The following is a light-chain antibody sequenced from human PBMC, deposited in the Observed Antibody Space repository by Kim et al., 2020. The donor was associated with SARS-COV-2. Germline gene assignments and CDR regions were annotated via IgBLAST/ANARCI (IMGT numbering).Light chain of an antibody. CDR2: AKN. V-gene: IGLV3-19*01. Sequence: SSELTQDPAVSVALGQTVRITCQGDSLRSYYATWYQQKPGQAPILLIYAKNNRPSGIPDRFSGSSSGNTASLTITGAQAEEEADYYCNSRDTNDNVVFGGGTQLTVL. CDR1: SLRSYY. CDR3: NSRDTNDNVV. J-gene: IGLJ2*01.